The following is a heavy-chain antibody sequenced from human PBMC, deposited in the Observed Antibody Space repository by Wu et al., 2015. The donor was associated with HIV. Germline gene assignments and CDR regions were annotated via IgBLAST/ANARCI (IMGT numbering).Heavy chain of an antibody. CDR3: ASSPYDSSGYFYGGFFDY. V-gene: IGHV1-69*12. Sequence: QVQLVQSGAEVKKPGSSVKVSRKASGGTFSRYAISWVRQAPGQGLEWMGGIVPILGTTHFAQKFQGRVTITADESTSISYMELSSLRSEDTAVYYCASSPYDSSGYFYGGFFDYWGQGTLVPVSS. CDR2: IVPILGTT. CDR1: GGTFSRYA. J-gene: IGHJ4*02. D-gene: IGHD3-22*01.